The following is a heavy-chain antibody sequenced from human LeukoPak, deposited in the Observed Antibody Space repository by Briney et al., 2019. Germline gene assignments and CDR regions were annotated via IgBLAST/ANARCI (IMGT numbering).Heavy chain of an antibody. Sequence: GGSLRLSCAASGFTFSSYAMHWVRQAPGKGLEWVSVISSSGDNTYYADSVKGRFTISRDNSKNTLYLQMNSLRAEDTAVYYCAKDLRMGGSYAIDYWGQGTLVTVSS. CDR3: AKDLRMGGSYAIDY. CDR1: GFTFSSYA. CDR2: ISSSGDNT. V-gene: IGHV3-23*01. J-gene: IGHJ4*02. D-gene: IGHD1-26*01.